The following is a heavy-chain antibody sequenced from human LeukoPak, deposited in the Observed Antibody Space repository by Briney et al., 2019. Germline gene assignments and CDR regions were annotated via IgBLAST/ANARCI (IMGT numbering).Heavy chain of an antibody. V-gene: IGHV1-2*02. J-gene: IGHJ2*01. D-gene: IGHD3-22*01. Sequence: ASVKVSCKASGYTFTGYYMHWVRQAPGQGLEWMGWINPNSGGTNYAQKFQGRVTMTRDTSISTAYMELSRLRSDDTAVYYCAAKSYYYDSSGYQNWYFDLWGRGTLVTVSS. CDR1: GYTFTGYY. CDR3: AAKSYYYDSSGYQNWYFDL. CDR2: INPNSGGT.